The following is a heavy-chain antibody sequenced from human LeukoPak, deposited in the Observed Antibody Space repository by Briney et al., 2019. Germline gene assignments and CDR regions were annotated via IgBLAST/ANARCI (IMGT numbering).Heavy chain of an antibody. D-gene: IGHD3-10*01. J-gene: IGHJ4*02. CDR3: ARIERPIEGWFGEPNRYFDY. Sequence: ASVKVSCKASGYTFTSYAMNWVRQAPGQGLEWMGWINTNTGNPTYAQGFTGRFVFSLDTSVSTAYLQISSLKAEDTAVYYCARIERPIEGWFGEPNRYFDYWGQGTLVTVSS. CDR2: INTNTGNP. CDR1: GYTFTSYA. V-gene: IGHV7-4-1*02.